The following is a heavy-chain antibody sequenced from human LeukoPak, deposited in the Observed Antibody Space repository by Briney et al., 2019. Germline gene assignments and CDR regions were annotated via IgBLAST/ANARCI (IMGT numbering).Heavy chain of an antibody. J-gene: IGHJ4*02. Sequence: GGSLRLSCAASGFTFSGSAIHWVRQASGKGLEWVGRIRSKANSYATAYAASVKGRFTISRDDSKNTAYLQMNSLKTEDTAVYYCTTERRSSVSSSRFDYWGQGALVTVSS. D-gene: IGHD1-26*01. CDR3: TTERRSSVSSSRFDY. CDR1: GFTFSGSA. CDR2: IRSKANSYAT. V-gene: IGHV3-73*01.